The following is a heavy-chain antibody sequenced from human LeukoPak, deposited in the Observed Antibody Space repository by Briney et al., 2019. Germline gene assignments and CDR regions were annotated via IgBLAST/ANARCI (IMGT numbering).Heavy chain of an antibody. Sequence: TSETLSLTCAVYGGSFSGYYWSWIRQPPGKGLEWIGEINHSGSTNYNPSLKSRVTISVDTSKNQFSLKLSSVTAADTAVYYCARAGETYYYDSSGIFDYWGQGTLVTVSS. CDR1: GGSFSGYY. CDR3: ARAGETYYYDSSGIFDY. D-gene: IGHD3-22*01. CDR2: INHSGST. V-gene: IGHV4-34*01. J-gene: IGHJ4*02.